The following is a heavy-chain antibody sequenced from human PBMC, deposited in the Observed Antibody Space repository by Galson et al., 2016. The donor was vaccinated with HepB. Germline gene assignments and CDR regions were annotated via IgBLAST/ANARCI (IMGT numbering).Heavy chain of an antibody. CDR3: TRTESLAAFDI. CDR2: IRSKANTYAT. V-gene: IGHV3-73*01. Sequence: SLRLSCAAPGFTFSGSAMHWVRQASGRGLEWVGRIRSKANTYATAYAASVKGRLTISRDDSKNTAYLQMNSLKTEDTAVYYCTRTESLAAFDIWGQGTMVTVSS. J-gene: IGHJ3*02. CDR1: GFTFSGSA.